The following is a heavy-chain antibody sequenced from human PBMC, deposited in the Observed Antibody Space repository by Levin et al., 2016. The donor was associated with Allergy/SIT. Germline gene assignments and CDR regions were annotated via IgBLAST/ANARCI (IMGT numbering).Heavy chain of an antibody. D-gene: IGHD4-17*01. CDR1: GGSISSSGYY. Sequence: SETLSLTCSVSGGSISSSGYYWSWIRQHPGKGLEWIGYIYYSGSTYYNPSLKSRVIISLDTSKNQFSLRLRSMTAADTAVYFCARYGDYELYFDLWGRGTLVTVSS. CDR2: IYYSGST. V-gene: IGHV4-31*03. CDR3: ARYGDYELYFDL. J-gene: IGHJ2*01.